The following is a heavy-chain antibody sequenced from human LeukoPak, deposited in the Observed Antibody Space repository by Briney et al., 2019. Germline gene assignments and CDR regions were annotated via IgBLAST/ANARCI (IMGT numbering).Heavy chain of an antibody. J-gene: IGHJ3*01. CDR3: ARRTDRVDDAFDV. CDR2: IIPSLNRA. D-gene: IGHD3/OR15-3a*01. Sequence: SVKVSCKSSGGPFDNYAINWVRQAPGQGLEWMGRIIPSLNRANYAQIRVTITADKSTATAYMELSGLRYEDTAVYYCARRTDRVDDAFDVWGQGTMVTV. CDR1: GGPFDNYA. V-gene: IGHV1-69*04.